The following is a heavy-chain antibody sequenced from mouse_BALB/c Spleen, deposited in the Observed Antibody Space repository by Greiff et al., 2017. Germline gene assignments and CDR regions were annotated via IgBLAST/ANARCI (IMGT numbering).Heavy chain of an antibody. Sequence: VQLQQSGPGLVKPSQSLSLTCTVTGYSITSDYAWNWIRQFPGNKLEWMGYISYSGSTSYNPSLKSRISITRDTSKNQFFLQLNSVTTEDTATYYCARGRAYYAAMDYWGQGTSVTVSS. CDR2: ISYSGST. V-gene: IGHV3-2*02. D-gene: IGHD2-10*01. CDR3: ARGRAYYAAMDY. J-gene: IGHJ4*01. CDR1: GYSITSDYA.